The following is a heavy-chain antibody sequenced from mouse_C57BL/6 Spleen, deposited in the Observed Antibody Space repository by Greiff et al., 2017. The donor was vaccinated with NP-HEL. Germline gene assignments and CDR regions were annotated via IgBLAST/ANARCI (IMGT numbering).Heavy chain of an antibody. Sequence: EVQLVESGGGLVQPGGSLKLSCAASGFTFSDYYMYWVRQTPEKRLEWVAYISNGGGSTYYPDTVKGRFTISRDNAKNTLYLQMSRLKSEDTAMYYCARHRYDGYYYYAMDYWGQGTSVTVSS. J-gene: IGHJ4*01. CDR1: GFTFSDYY. V-gene: IGHV5-12*01. CDR2: ISNGGGST. CDR3: ARHRYDGYYYYAMDY. D-gene: IGHD2-3*01.